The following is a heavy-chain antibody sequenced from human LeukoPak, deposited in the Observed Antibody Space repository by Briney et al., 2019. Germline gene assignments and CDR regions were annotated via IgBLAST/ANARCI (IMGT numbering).Heavy chain of an antibody. D-gene: IGHD3-16*02. J-gene: IGHJ4*02. CDR3: ARQPAVITFGGVIVPYYFDY. CDR1: GGSISSSSYY. V-gene: IGHV4-39*01. Sequence: PSETLSLTCTVSGGSISSSSYYWGWIRQPPGKGLEWIGSIYYSGSTYYNPSLKSRVTISVDTSKNQFSLKLSSVTAADTAVYYCARQPAVITFGGVIVPYYFDYWGQGTLATVSS. CDR2: IYYSGST.